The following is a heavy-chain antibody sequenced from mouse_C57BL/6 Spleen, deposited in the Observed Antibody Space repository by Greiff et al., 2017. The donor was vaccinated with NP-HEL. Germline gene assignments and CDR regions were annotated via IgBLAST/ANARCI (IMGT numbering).Heavy chain of an antibody. CDR1: GYTFTSYT. CDR3: ARYVSILRLDY. D-gene: IGHD1-1*01. V-gene: IGHV1-4*01. Sequence: QVQLQQSGAELARPGASVKMSCKASGYTFTSYTMHWVNQRPGQGLEWIGYINPSSGYTKYNQKLQDKATLTAEKSSITAYMQLSSLTSEDSAVYYCARYVSILRLDYWGQGTTLTVSS. CDR2: INPSSGYT. J-gene: IGHJ2*01.